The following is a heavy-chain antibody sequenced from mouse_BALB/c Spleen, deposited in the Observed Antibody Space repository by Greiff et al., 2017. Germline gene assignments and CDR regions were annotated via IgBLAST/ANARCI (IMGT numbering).Heavy chain of an antibody. CDR3: ARVGKNPGSYYYAMDY. D-gene: IGHD1-1*01. CDR2: ISSGGSYT. Sequence: EVMLVESGGGLVKPGGSLKLSCAASGFTFSSYAMSWVRQSPEKRLEWVAEISSGGSYTYYPDTVTGRFTISRDNAKNTLYLEMSSLRSEDTAMYYCARVGKNPGSYYYAMDYWGQGTSVTVSS. CDR1: GFTFSSYA. J-gene: IGHJ4*01. V-gene: IGHV5-9-4*01.